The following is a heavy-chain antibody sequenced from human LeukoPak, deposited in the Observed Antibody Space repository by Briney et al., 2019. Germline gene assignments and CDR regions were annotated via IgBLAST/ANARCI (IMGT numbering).Heavy chain of an antibody. J-gene: IGHJ4*02. CDR2: INPNSGGT. Sequence: ASVKVSCKASGYTFTGYYMHWVRQAPGQGLEWMGWINPNSGGTNYAQKFQGRVTMTRDTSISTAYMELSRLRSDDTDVYYCARGAPHYDILTGYYFDKGGSDYWGQGTLVTVSS. V-gene: IGHV1-2*02. CDR3: ARGAPHYDILTGYYFDKGGSDY. CDR1: GYTFTGYY. D-gene: IGHD3-9*01.